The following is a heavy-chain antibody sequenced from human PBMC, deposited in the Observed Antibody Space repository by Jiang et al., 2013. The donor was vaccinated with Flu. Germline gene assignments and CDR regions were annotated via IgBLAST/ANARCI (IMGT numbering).Heavy chain of an antibody. Sequence: SGAEVKKPGASVRVSCKASGYTFSSYDINWVRQAPGQGLEWMGWMNPNSGSTDYAQKLQGRVTMTTDTSTSTAYMELRSLRSDDTAVYYCARVPRNTAMVFWRWFDPWGQGTLVTVSS. CDR1: GYTFSSYD. J-gene: IGHJ5*02. V-gene: IGHV1-18*01. D-gene: IGHD5-18*01. CDR2: MNPNSGST. CDR3: ARVPRNTAMVFWRWFDP.